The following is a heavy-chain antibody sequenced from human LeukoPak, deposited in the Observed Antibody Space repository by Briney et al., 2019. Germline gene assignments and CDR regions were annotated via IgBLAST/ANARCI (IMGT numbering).Heavy chain of an antibody. D-gene: IGHD1-1*01. V-gene: IGHV3-21*01. CDR1: GFTFSSYS. J-gene: IGHJ4*02. CDR2: ISSSSSYI. CDR3: ARDLPRTGKLSPIEADY. Sequence: PGGSLRLSCAASGFTFSSYSMSWVRQAPGKGLEWVSSISSSSSYIYYADSVKGRFTISRDNAKNSLYLQMNSLRAEDTAVYYCARDLPRTGKLSPIEADYWGQGTLVTVPS.